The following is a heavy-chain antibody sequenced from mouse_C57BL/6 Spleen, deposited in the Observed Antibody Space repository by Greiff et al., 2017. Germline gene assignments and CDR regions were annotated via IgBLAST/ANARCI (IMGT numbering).Heavy chain of an antibody. CDR1: GFTFSSYA. D-gene: IGHD1-1*01. Sequence: EVQLQESGGGLVKPGGSLKLSCAASGFTFSSYAMSWVRRTPEKRLEWVATISDGGSYTDYPDNVKGRFTISRDNAKNNLYLQMSHLQAEDTAMYYWARAGTGWSSPFDYWGQGTTLTVSS. CDR3: ARAGTGWSSPFDY. J-gene: IGHJ2*01. CDR2: ISDGGSYT. V-gene: IGHV5-4*01.